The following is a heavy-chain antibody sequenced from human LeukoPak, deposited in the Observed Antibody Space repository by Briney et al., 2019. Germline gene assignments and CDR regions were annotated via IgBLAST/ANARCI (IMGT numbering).Heavy chain of an antibody. J-gene: IGHJ5*02. D-gene: IGHD3-10*01. Sequence: PSETLSLTCTVSGGSISSYYWSWIRMPAGKGLERMGRIYNSGSTTYNPSLKSRVTMSVDKSKNQFCLKLSSVTAADTAVYYCARDSGTTGEVKFDPWGKENLVTVSS. CDR2: IYNSGST. CDR1: GGSISSYY. V-gene: IGHV4-4*07. CDR3: ARDSGTTGEVKFDP.